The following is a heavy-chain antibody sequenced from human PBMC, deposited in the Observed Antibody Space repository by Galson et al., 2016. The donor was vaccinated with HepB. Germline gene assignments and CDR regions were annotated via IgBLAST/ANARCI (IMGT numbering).Heavy chain of an antibody. Sequence: SLRLSCAASGFTFGDYGMHWVRQAPGKGPEWMGVVSFNGKVQYYADSVKGRFTISRDNSKNTLYLQMDSLRVEDTALYYCAKEPQKYSSGWYYYNWGQGALVTVSS. V-gene: IGHV3-30*18. CDR2: VSFNGKVQ. CDR3: AKEPQKYSSGWYYYN. J-gene: IGHJ4*02. CDR1: GFTFGDYG. D-gene: IGHD6-19*01.